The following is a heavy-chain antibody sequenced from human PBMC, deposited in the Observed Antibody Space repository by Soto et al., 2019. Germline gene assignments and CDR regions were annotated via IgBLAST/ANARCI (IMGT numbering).Heavy chain of an antibody. CDR1: GNTLSSYT. J-gene: IGHJ4*02. V-gene: IGHV1-69*01. D-gene: IGHD2-2*01. CDR3: ARGYQPMLPFDY. CDR2: IIPILGTT. Sequence: QVQLVQSGAEVKKPGSSVKVSCKASGNTLSSYTFTWVRQAPGQGFELLGGIIPILGTTDYAQKFQGRVTIPADESTTTVYMELSGLTSEDTAMYYCARGYQPMLPFDYWGQGTLVTVSS.